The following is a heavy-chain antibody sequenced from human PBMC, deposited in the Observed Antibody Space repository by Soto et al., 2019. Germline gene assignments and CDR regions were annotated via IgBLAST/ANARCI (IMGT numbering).Heavy chain of an antibody. CDR2: STHSRRT. V-gene: IGHV4-34*01. D-gene: IGHD1-1*01. Sequence: PSETLSLTCAVYGGSFNDFFWSWIRQPPGKGLEWIGESTHSRRTNYNPSLKSRVTISVDTSKNQFSLNLSSVTAADTAVYYCARGTSTGTMSYWGQGPLVTVSS. CDR3: ARGTSTGTMSY. CDR1: GGSFNDFF. J-gene: IGHJ4*02.